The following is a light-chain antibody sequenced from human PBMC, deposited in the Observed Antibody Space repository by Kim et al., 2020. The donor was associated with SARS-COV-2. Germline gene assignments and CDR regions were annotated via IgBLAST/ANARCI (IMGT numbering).Light chain of an antibody. Sequence: DIQMTQSPSTLSAYVGDRVTITCRASQSNSSWLAWYQQKPGQAPKLLISKASSLESGVPSRFSGSGSGTEFTLTISSLQPDDFATYYCQQYHSYSWTFGQGTKVDIK. J-gene: IGKJ1*01. CDR3: QQYHSYSWT. CDR1: QSNSSW. V-gene: IGKV1-5*03. CDR2: KAS.